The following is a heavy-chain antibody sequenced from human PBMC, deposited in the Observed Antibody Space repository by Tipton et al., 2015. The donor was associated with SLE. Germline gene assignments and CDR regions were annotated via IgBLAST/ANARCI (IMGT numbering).Heavy chain of an antibody. V-gene: IGHV3-13*01. CDR1: GFTFSNSD. Sequence: SLRLSCATSGFTFSNSDFHWVRQPTGKGLEWVSAIGTVGDTYYTGSVKGRFTISRDNAKSSLYLQMNSLTAGDTAVYYCVREAWGCTPACRQYVDYWGQRPLVTVSS. D-gene: IGHD2-8*01. CDR3: VREAWGCTPACRQYVDY. CDR2: IGTVGDT. J-gene: IGHJ4*02.